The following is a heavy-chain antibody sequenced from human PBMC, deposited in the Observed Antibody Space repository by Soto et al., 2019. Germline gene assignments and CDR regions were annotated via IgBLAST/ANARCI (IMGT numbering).Heavy chain of an antibody. J-gene: IGHJ4*02. Sequence: QVQLQQWGAGLLKPSETLSLTCAVYGGSFSGYYWSWIRQPPGKGLEWIGEINHSGSTNYNPSLKRRVTISVDTSKNQFALKRSSVTAADTAVYYCLGGGATFGGYWGQGTLVTVSS. CDR1: GGSFSGYY. D-gene: IGHD3-16*01. CDR2: INHSGST. CDR3: LGGGATFGGY. V-gene: IGHV4-34*01.